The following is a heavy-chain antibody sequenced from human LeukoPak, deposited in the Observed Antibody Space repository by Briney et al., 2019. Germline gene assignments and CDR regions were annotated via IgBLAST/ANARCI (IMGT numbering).Heavy chain of an antibody. CDR2: IKQDGSQK. V-gene: IGHV3-7*01. CDR3: ANGDIVVVPAAAMGGAFVY. CDR1: GFTFSTYW. J-gene: IGHJ4*02. D-gene: IGHD2-2*01. Sequence: GGSLRLSCAVSGFTFSTYWMSWVRQAPGKGLEWVANIKQDGSQKYYVHSVKGRFTISRDNAKNSLYLQMNSLRAEDTAVYYCANGDIVVVPAAAMGGAFVYWGQGTLVTVSS.